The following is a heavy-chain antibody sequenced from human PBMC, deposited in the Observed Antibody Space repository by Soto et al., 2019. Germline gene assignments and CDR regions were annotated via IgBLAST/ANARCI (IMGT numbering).Heavy chain of an antibody. CDR3: AKFRGPSYSYYYMDV. CDR2: ISGSGRTT. V-gene: IGHV3-23*01. J-gene: IGHJ6*03. Sequence: EVQLLESGGGLVQPGGSLRLSCAASGFTFGTYAMIWLRQAPGRGLECVSFISGSGRTTYYADSVKGRFTVSRDNSKNTMYLQMNSLRAEDTALYYCAKFRGPSYSYYYMDVWGKGTTVTVSS. CDR1: GFTFGTYA. D-gene: IGHD3-16*01.